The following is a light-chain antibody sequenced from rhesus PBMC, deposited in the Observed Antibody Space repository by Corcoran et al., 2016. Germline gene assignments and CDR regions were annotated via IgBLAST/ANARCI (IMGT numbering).Light chain of an antibody. CDR2: YAN. J-gene: IGKJ4*01. CDR1: PAISES. CDR3: QQYPSLPLT. V-gene: IGKV1-32*01. Sequence: IQMTQSPSSLSASVGDRVTITCRSSPAISESLNWFQQKPGKAPKILIYYANRLESGVPSRFSGSGSGTDFTLTISSLQPDDFATYYFQQYPSLPLTFGGGAKVDIK.